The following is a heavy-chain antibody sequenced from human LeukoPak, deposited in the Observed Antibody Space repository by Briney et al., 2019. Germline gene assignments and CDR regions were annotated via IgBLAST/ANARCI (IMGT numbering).Heavy chain of an antibody. CDR1: GYSFSNYG. CDR3: ARGAEGGTSMRNRYYYYYMDV. V-gene: IGHV1-18*01. Sequence: ASVKGSCKASGYSFSNYGLNWVRQVPGQGLEWMGRIAAYSGNTNYAHKFQGRVTMTTDTSTNTAYLELKTLTSDDTAIYYCARGAEGGTSMRNRYYYYYMDVWGKGITVTVSS. CDR2: IAAYSGNT. D-gene: IGHD2-2*01. J-gene: IGHJ6*03.